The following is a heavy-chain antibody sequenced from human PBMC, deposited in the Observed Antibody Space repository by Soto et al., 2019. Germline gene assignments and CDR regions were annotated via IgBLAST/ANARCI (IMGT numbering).Heavy chain of an antibody. CDR2: IWYDGSNK. CDR1: GFTFSSYG. CDR3: VARSGENFDY. V-gene: IGHV3-33*01. D-gene: IGHD2-15*01. Sequence: QVQLVESGGGVVQPGRSLRLSCAASGFTFSSYGMHWVRQAPGKGLEWVAVIWYDGSNKYYADSVKGRFTISRDNSKNTLYLQMNSLRAEDTAVYYCVARSGENFDYWGQGTLVTVSS. J-gene: IGHJ4*02.